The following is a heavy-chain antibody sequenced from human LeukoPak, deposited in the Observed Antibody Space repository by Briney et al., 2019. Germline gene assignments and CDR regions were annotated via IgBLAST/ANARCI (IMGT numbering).Heavy chain of an antibody. Sequence: NSSETQSLTCAAYGGSFSGYYWSWIRHPPGKGLEWIGESNHSGSTNYNPSLKSRVTISVDTSKNQFSLKLSSVTAADTAVYYCARSSQLLWFGESYQDAFDIWGQGTMVTVSS. CDR2: SNHSGST. CDR1: GGSFSGYY. CDR3: ARSSQLLWFGESYQDAFDI. V-gene: IGHV4-34*01. J-gene: IGHJ3*02. D-gene: IGHD3-10*01.